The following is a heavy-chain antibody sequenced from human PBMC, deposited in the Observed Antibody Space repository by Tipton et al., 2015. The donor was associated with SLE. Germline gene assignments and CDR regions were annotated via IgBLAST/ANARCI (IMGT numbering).Heavy chain of an antibody. J-gene: IGHJ4*02. V-gene: IGHV3-33*01. CDR2: IWFDGSHK. CDR1: GFTFSNYG. CDR3: ATGYHDFWSPLHY. D-gene: IGHD3-3*01. Sequence: SLRLSCAASGFTFSNYGMHWVRQAPGKGLEWVAGIWFDGSHKDHADSVKGRFTISRDNSKNTLYLQMNSLRPEETAVYYCATGYHDFWSPLHYWGQGTLVTVSS.